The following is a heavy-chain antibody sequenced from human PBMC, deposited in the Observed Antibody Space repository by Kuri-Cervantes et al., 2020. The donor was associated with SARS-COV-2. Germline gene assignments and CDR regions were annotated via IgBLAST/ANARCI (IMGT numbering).Heavy chain of an antibody. Sequence: GGSLRLSCAASGFTFSSYGMHWVRQAPGKGLEWVAFIRYDGSNKYYADSVKGRFTISRDNSKNTLYLQMNSLRAEDTAVYYCARVAGDPYYFDYWGQGTLVTVSS. D-gene: IGHD7-27*01. CDR2: IRYDGSNK. J-gene: IGHJ4*02. CDR1: GFTFSSYG. CDR3: ARVAGDPYYFDY. V-gene: IGHV3-30*02.